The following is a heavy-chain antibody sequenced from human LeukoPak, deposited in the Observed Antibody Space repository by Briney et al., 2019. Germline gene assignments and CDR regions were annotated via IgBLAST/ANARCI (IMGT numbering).Heavy chain of an antibody. CDR1: GFTFSNFG. CDR3: AKGGYCSGRSCPYGMDV. D-gene: IGHD2-15*01. J-gene: IGHJ6*02. Sequence: PGGSLRLSCAASGFTFSNFGMNWVRQAPGKGLEWVSAISGSTTNTNYADSVKGRFTSSRDNSKNTLYLQMNSLRAEDTAVYYCAKGGYCSGRSCPYGMDVWGQGTTVTVSS. CDR2: ISGSTTNT. V-gene: IGHV3-23*01.